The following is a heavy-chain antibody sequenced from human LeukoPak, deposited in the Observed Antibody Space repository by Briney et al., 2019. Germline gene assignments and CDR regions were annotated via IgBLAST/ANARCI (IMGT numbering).Heavy chain of an antibody. CDR3: AKDHRTMRVVVMTD. Sequence: GGSLRLSCAASGFTFSSYAMSWVRQAPGKGLEWVSGISGSGGSTYYADSGKGRFTISRNNSKNTLYLQMNSLRAEDTAVYYCAKDHRTMRVVVMTDWGQGTLVTVYS. V-gene: IGHV3-23*01. CDR2: ISGSGGST. J-gene: IGHJ4*02. CDR1: GFTFSSYA. D-gene: IGHD3-22*01.